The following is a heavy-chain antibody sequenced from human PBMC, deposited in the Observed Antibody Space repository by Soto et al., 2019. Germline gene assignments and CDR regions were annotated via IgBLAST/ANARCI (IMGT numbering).Heavy chain of an antibody. CDR1: GGSISSSSYY. CDR3: AALETGYSYGSYYYYYYGMDV. J-gene: IGHJ6*02. Sequence: SETLSLTCTVSGGSISSSSYYWGWIRQPPGKGLEWIGSIYYSGSTYYNPSLKSRVTISVDTSKNQFSLKLSSVTAADTAVYYCAALETGYSYGSYYYYYYGMDVWGQGTTVTVSS. V-gene: IGHV4-39*01. D-gene: IGHD5-18*01. CDR2: IYYSGST.